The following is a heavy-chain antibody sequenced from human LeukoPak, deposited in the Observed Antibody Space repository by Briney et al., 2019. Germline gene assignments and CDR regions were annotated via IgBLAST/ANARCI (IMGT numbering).Heavy chain of an antibody. CDR2: INPSGST. CDR3: ARGGSGPRLLN. D-gene: IGHD3-3*01. V-gene: IGHV4-34*01. CDR1: GGSFSGYY. J-gene: IGHJ4*02. Sequence: SETLSLTCAVYGGSFSGYYWSWIRQPPEQGLEWIGEINPSGSTNYNPSLKSRVTISVDTSKNQFSLKQTSVTAADTAVYFCARGGSGPRLLNWGQGTLVSVSS.